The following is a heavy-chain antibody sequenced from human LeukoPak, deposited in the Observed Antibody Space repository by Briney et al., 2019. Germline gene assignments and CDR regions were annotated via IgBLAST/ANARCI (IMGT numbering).Heavy chain of an antibody. Sequence: EASVKASCKASGYTFTSYDINWVRPATGQGLEWMGWMNPNSGNTGYAQKFQGRVTMTRNTSISTAYMELSSLRSEDTAVYYCASCAPRYSSSTSCYSPNYYYYGMDVWGQGTTVTVSS. J-gene: IGHJ6*02. V-gene: IGHV1-8*01. CDR2: MNPNSGNT. CDR1: GYTFTSYD. CDR3: ASCAPRYSSSTSCYSPNYYYYGMDV. D-gene: IGHD2-2*01.